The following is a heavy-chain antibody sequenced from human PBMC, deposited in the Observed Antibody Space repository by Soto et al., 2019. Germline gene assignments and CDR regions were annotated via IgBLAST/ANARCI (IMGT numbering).Heavy chain of an antibody. CDR3: ARDMSGCSRSDCYLSGWFDP. J-gene: IGHJ5*02. CDR2: IYQSGST. D-gene: IGHD2-21*02. CDR1: GAPITSGAYS. Sequence: QLQLRESGSGLVKPSQTLSLTCTVSGAPITSGAYSWSWIRQPPGKGLEWIGFIYQSGSTHYNPSLKRRVTISVDRSTNHFSLQLTSLTAAETAVYYCARDMSGCSRSDCYLSGWFDPWGPGTLVTVSS. V-gene: IGHV4-30-2*01.